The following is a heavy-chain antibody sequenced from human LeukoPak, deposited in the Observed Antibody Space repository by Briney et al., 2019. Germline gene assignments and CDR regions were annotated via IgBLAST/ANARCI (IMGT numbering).Heavy chain of an antibody. CDR2: ISGSGGST. CDR3: AKIPGSSWYDGPIDY. D-gene: IGHD6-13*01. J-gene: IGHJ4*02. V-gene: IGHV3-23*01. CDR1: GFTFSSYA. Sequence: GGSLRLSCAASGFTFSSYAMSWVRQAPGKGLEWVSAISGSGGSTYYADSVKGRFTISRDNSKDTLYLQMNSLRAEDTAVYYCAKIPGSSWYDGPIDYWGQGTLVTVSS.